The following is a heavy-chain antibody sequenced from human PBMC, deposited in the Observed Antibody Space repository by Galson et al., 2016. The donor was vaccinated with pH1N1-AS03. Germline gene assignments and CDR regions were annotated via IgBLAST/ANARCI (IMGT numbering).Heavy chain of an antibody. V-gene: IGHV4-61*02. Sequence: TLSLTCTVSGDSISGGSYFWSWIRQPAGRGLEWIGRVYSTGRSNYNPTLSSRFTISLDTSKNQFSLKLTSVTAADTAVYFCARVRGDLDYWSQCALVSDSS. CDR2: VYSTGRS. J-gene: IGHJ4*02. D-gene: IGHD5-12*01. CDR3: ARVRGDLDY. CDR1: GDSISGGSYF.